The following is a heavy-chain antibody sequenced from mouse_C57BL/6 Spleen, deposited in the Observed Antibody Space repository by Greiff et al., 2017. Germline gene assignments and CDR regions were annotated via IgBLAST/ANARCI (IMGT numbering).Heavy chain of an antibody. CDR3: THILYGNYEFAY. J-gene: IGHJ3*01. D-gene: IGHD2-1*01. Sequence: EVMLVESGGGLVQPGGSMKLSCAASGFTFSDAWMDWVRQSPEKGLEWVAEIRNKANNHATYYAESVKGRFTISRDDSKSSVYLQMNSLRAEDTGIYYCTHILYGNYEFAYWGQGTLVTVSA. V-gene: IGHV6-6*01. CDR1: GFTFSDAW. CDR2: IRNKANNHAT.